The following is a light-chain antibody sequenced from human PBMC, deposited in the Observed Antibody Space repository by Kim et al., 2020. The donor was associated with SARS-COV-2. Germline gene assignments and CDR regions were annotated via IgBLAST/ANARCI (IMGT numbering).Light chain of an antibody. J-gene: IGKJ3*01. CDR3: QQSYITPFT. CDR1: QSISSH. Sequence: DIQMTQSPSSLSASVRDRVTITCRTSQSISSHLNWYHQKPGRAPKLLISAASTLQGGVPSRFSGSGSETDFTLTISSLQPEDFATYFCQQSYITPFTFGPGTKVDIK. V-gene: IGKV1-39*01. CDR2: AAS.